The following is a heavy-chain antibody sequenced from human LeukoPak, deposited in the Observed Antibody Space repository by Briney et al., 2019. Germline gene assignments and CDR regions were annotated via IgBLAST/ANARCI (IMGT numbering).Heavy chain of an antibody. D-gene: IGHD1-1*01. CDR1: GFTFSSYA. J-gene: IGHJ4*02. V-gene: IGHV3-23*01. CDR2: ISGSGGST. Sequence: GGSLRLSCAASGFTFSSYAMSWVRQAPGKGLEWVSAISGSGGSTYYADSVKGRFTISRDNSKNTLYLQMNSLRAEDTAVYHCAKLWTGTTMNPFDYWGQGTLVTVSS. CDR3: AKLWTGTTMNPFDY.